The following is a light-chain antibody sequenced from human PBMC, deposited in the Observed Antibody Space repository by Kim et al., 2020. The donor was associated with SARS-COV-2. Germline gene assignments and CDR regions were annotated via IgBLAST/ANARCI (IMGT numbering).Light chain of an antibody. CDR3: LQDYNYPLT. V-gene: IGKV1-6*01. Sequence: AIQLTQSPSSLSASVGDRVTITCRASQAIRNDLGWYQQKPGKAPNLLIYSASTLQSGVPSRFSGSGSGTDFTLTISSLQPEDFATYYCLQDYNYPLTFGGGTKVDIK. CDR1: QAIRND. J-gene: IGKJ4*01. CDR2: SAS.